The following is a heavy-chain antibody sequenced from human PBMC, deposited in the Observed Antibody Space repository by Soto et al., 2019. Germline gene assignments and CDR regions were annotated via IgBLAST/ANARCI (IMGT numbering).Heavy chain of an antibody. CDR2: INHSGST. V-gene: IGHV4-34*01. CDR3: AREKRITIFVVVSRDYYYYMDV. Sequence: PSETLSLTCAVYGGSFSGYYWSWIRQPPGKGLEWIGEINHSGSTNYNPSLKSRVTISVDTSKNQFSLKLSSVTAADTAVYYCAREKRITIFVVVSRDYYYYMDVWGKGTTVSVS. CDR1: GGSFSGYY. D-gene: IGHD3-3*01. J-gene: IGHJ6*03.